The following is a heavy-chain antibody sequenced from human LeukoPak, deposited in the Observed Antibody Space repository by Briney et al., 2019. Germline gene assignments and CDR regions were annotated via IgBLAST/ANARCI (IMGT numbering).Heavy chain of an antibody. D-gene: IGHD1-14*01. V-gene: IGHV3-23*01. CDR1: GFIFRSRA. Sequence: GGSLRLSCAASGFIFRSRAMSWVRQAPGKGLEWVSGISDSGDTTYYVDSVKGRFTISRDNSKNTLYLQMNRLRADDTALYYCAKDLATNRFSAFDSWGQGTLVTVSS. CDR3: AKDLATNRFSAFDS. CDR2: ISDSGDTT. J-gene: IGHJ4*02.